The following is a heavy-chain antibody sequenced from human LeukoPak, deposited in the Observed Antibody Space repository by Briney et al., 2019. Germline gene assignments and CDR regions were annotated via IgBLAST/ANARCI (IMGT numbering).Heavy chain of an antibody. CDR1: GFTFSSYA. V-gene: IGHV3-64*01. CDR2: ISSNGGST. CDR3: AGIDDYGDYAGY. J-gene: IGHJ4*02. Sequence: PGGSLRLSCAASGFTFSSYAMHWVRQAPGKGLEYVSAISSNGGSTYYANSVKGRFTISRDNSKNTLYLQMGSLRAQDMAVYYCAGIDDYGDYAGYWGQGTLVTVSS. D-gene: IGHD4-17*01.